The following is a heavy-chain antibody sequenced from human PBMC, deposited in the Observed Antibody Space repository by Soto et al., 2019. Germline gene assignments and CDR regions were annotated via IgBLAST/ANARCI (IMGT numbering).Heavy chain of an antibody. CDR2: IKWDASEK. D-gene: IGHD3-3*01. V-gene: IGHV3-7*01. Sequence: GGSLRLSCAASGFTFGYYWMSWVRQAPGKGLEWLATIKWDASEKKYVDSVKGRFTISRDNSKNTLYLQMNSLRAEDTAVYYCAKPLRAARFLEWLVDYFDYWGQGTLVTVSS. CDR3: AKPLRAARFLEWLVDYFDY. J-gene: IGHJ4*02. CDR1: GFTFGYYW.